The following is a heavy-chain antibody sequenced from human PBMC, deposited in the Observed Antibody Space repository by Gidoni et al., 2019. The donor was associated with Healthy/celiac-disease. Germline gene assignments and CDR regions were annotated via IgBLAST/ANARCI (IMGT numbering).Heavy chain of an antibody. V-gene: IGHV4-34*01. Sequence: QVQLQQWGAGLLKPSETLSLTCAVYGGSFSGYYWSWIRQPPAKGLEWIGEINHSGSTNYNPSLKSRVTISVDTSKNQFSLKLSSVTAADTAVYYCARGGLRIAARPGRYNWFDPWGQGTLVTVSS. J-gene: IGHJ5*02. D-gene: IGHD6-6*01. CDR3: ARGGLRIAARPGRYNWFDP. CDR2: INHSGST. CDR1: GGSFSGYY.